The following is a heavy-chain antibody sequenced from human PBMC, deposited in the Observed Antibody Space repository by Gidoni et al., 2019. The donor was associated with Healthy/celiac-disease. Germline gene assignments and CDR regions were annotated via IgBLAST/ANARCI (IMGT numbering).Heavy chain of an antibody. Sequence: EVQLVESGGGLVKPGGSLRISCAASGFTFSSSSMNWVSQAPGKGLECVSSISSSSSYIYYADSVKGRFTISRDNAKNSLYLQMNSLRAEDTAVYYCAREPSLPGIQRMDVWGQGTTVTVSS. J-gene: IGHJ6*02. D-gene: IGHD6-13*01. CDR1: GFTFSSSS. CDR3: AREPSLPGIQRMDV. V-gene: IGHV3-21*01. CDR2: ISSSSSYI.